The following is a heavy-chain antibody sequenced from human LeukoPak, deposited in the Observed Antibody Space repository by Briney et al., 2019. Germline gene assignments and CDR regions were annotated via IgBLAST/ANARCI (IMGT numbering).Heavy chain of an antibody. D-gene: IGHD4-17*01. J-gene: IGHJ4*02. CDR1: GLTFSSSW. CDR2: INPDGTQR. Sequence: GGSLRLSCVASGLTFSSSWMTWVRQAPGKGLECVAHINPDGTQRSYVDSVKGRFTITRDNTENTLYLQMNSLRADDTAVYYCARGDYAPYYFDYRDQGTLVTVSS. V-gene: IGHV3-7*01. CDR3: ARGDYAPYYFDY.